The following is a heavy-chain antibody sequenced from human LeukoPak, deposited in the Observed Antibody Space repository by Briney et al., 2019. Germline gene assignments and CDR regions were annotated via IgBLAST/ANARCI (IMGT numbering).Heavy chain of an antibody. CDR2: INPGDSGP. CDR1: GYSFTSYW. V-gene: IGHV5-51*01. J-gene: IGHJ4*02. D-gene: IGHD2-2*02. Sequence: RGESLKISCKGSGYSFTSYWIGWVRQMPGKGLEWMGIINPGDSGPRYSPSFQGQVTISADKSISTAYLQWSSLKASDTAMYFCARQAAIPLKDWGQGTLVTVSS. CDR3: ARQAAIPLKD.